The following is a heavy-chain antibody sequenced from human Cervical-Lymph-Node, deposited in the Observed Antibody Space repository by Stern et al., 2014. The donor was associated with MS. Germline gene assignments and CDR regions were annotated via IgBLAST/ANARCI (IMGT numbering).Heavy chain of an antibody. D-gene: IGHD3-16*01. J-gene: IGHJ4*01. CDR2: IIPHFGTT. Sequence: QVQLGQSGAEVKRPGSSVKVSCKVSGVTFTSDAFNWVRQAPGQGLEWVGGIIPHFGTTNYAQKFRGRVTIPADESTGTTIMELRSLRFEDAALYYCAGGDKKVDYWGQGTLVIVSS. V-gene: IGHV1-69*01. CDR1: GVTFTSDA. CDR3: AGGDKKVDY.